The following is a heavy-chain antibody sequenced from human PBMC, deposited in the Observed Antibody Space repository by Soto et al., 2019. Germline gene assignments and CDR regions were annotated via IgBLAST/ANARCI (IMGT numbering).Heavy chain of an antibody. CDR1: GYIFAGYW. CDR3: ARLPGVRGVFDGFNV. J-gene: IGHJ3*01. CDR2: IYPGDSDT. V-gene: IGHV5-51*01. D-gene: IGHD3-10*01. Sequence: PVESLKISCKGSGYIFAGYWICWVLEMPVKGLDWMGVIYPGDSDTRYSPSFHGQVTISADKSISTAYLQWSSLKASDTAMYFCARLPGVRGVFDGFNVWGQGTMVTVSS.